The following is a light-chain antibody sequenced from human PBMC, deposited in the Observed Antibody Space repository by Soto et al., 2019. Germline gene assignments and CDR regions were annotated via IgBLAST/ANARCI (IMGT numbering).Light chain of an antibody. V-gene: IGLV2-8*01. CDR3: SSYARSNSYV. Sequence: QSALTQPPSASGSPGQSVTISCTGTSSDVGGYNFVSWYQQHPGKAPKLMIYELNKRPSGVPDRFSGSKSGNTASLTVSGLQTEDEADHYCSSYARSNSYVFGTGTKVTVL. J-gene: IGLJ1*01. CDR2: ELN. CDR1: SSDVGGYNF.